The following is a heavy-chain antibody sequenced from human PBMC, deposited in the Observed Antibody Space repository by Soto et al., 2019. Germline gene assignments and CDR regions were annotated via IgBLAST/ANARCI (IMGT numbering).Heavy chain of an antibody. CDR1: GFSLDTWGVG. J-gene: IGHJ4*02. CDR3: ARAVGSWGSYYFDH. V-gene: IGHV2-5*04. CDR2: IYWYDDK. D-gene: IGHD3-16*01. Sequence: QITLKESGPTLVRPTQTLTLTCTVSGFSLDTWGVGVGWIRQPPGKAPEWLALIYWYDDKRYSPSLKNRLTTTKATSKHQVVLTGTSMDPVDTGTYYWARAVGSWGSYYFDHWGQGPLVTVSS.